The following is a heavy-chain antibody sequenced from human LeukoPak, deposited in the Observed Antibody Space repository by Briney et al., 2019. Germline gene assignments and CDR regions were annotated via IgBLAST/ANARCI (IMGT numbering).Heavy chain of an antibody. CDR1: GFTFSDYY. Sequence: PGGSLRLSCAASGFTFSDYYMSWIRQAPGKGLEWLSYINIGGTNTHYADSVKGRLTISRDNAKKSLFLQMNSLRAEDTAVYYCAIYYDSSGSIDHWGQGTLVTVSS. J-gene: IGHJ4*02. D-gene: IGHD3-22*01. CDR2: INIGGTNT. CDR3: AIYYDSSGSIDH. V-gene: IGHV3-11*01.